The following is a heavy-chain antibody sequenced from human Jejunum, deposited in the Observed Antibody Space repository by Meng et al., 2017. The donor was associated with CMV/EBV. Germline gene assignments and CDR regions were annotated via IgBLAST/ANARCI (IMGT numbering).Heavy chain of an antibody. CDR3: ARVGGAQHGDFDF. CDR2: INHSGST. J-gene: IGHJ4*02. Sequence: QVPLEQGGSGLLKPSETRSLTCTVYGESFSGYYWTWIRQPPGKGLEWIGEINHSGSTNYNPSLKSRVTILVDTSKRQFSLRLSFVTAADTAVYYCARVGGAQHGDFDFWGQGTLVTVSS. V-gene: IGHV4-34*01. D-gene: IGHD4-17*01. CDR1: GESFSGYY.